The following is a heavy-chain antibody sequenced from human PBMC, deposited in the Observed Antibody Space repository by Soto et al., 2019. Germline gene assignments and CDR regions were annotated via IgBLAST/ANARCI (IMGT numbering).Heavy chain of an antibody. V-gene: IGHV2-5*01. CDR2: IYWNEDK. CDR3: AHRGYGDYPRDNWFDP. D-gene: IGHD4-17*01. CDR1: GFSLKSGGAG. J-gene: IGHJ5*02. Sequence: PGPTLVNPTPTLTLTCTFSGFSLKSGGAGVGWIRQPPGKALEWLALIYWNEDKRYSPSRSSRLTITKDTSKNQVVLTMTNMDPVDTATYYCAHRGYGDYPRDNWFDPWGQGTLVTVSS.